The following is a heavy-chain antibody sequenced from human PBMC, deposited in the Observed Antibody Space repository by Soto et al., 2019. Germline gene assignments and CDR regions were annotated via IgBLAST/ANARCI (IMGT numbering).Heavy chain of an antibody. CDR3: ARNLRFLEWISFDDYYYYGMDV. CDR2: IIPIFGTA. J-gene: IGHJ6*02. D-gene: IGHD3-3*01. Sequence: QVQLVQSGAEVKKPGSSVKVSCKASGGTFSSYAISWVRQAPGQGLEWMGGIIPIFGTANYAQKFQGRVTITADESTSTAYMELSGLRSEDTAVYYCARNLRFLEWISFDDYYYYGMDVWGQGTTVTVSS. V-gene: IGHV1-69*12. CDR1: GGTFSSYA.